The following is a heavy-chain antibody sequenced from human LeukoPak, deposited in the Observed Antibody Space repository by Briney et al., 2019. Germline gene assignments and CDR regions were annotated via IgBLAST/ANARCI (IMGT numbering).Heavy chain of an antibody. CDR3: ARAPNGVYVLDY. CDR1: GFTLDDYG. Sequence: PGGSLRLSCAASGFTLDDYGMGWVRQAPGKGLGWVSGINLHGGSTGYADSVKGRFTISRDNAKNSLYLQMNSLRAEDTALYYCARAPNGVYVLDYWGQGTLVTVSS. D-gene: IGHD2-8*01. J-gene: IGHJ4*02. CDR2: INLHGGST. V-gene: IGHV3-20*04.